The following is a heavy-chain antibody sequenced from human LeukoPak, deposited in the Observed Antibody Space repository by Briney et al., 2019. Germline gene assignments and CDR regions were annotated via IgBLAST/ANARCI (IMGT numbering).Heavy chain of an antibody. J-gene: IGHJ3*02. CDR3: ARDACSGGSCYSGHAFDI. Sequence: PGGSLRLSCAASGFTFSSYAMHWVRQAPGKGLEWVAVISYDGSNKYYADSVKGRFTISRDDSKNTLYLQMNGLRAEDTAVYYCARDACSGGSCYSGHAFDIWGQGTMVTVSS. CDR2: ISYDGSNK. D-gene: IGHD2-15*01. V-gene: IGHV3-30-3*01. CDR1: GFTFSSYA.